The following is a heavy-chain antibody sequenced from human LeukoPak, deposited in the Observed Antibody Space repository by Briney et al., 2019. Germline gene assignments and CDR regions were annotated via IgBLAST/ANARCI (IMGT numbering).Heavy chain of an antibody. CDR2: INHSGSA. CDR3: ARQRDTARVGGFGF. J-gene: IGHJ3*01. V-gene: IGHV4-34*01. Sequence: SETLSLTCAVSGGSFSGYYWTWIRQPPGKGLEWIGEINHSGSANYNPSLQSRLTISADSSKNQFSLRVTSVTAADTALYFCARQRDTARVGGFGFWGQGKMVTISS. CDR1: GGSFSGYY. D-gene: IGHD5-18*01.